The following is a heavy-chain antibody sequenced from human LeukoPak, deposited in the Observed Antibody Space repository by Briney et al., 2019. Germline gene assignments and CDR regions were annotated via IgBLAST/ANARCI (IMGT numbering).Heavy chain of an antibody. D-gene: IGHD3-10*01. Sequence: SETLSLTCTVSGDSISSGSYCWGWIRQPPGKGLEWIGSMHYRGSTYYNPSLKSRVTISIDTSKNQFSLKLSSVTAADTAVYYCARVTTSATKYYYGSGSYYKTYFDYWGQGTLVTVSS. V-gene: IGHV4-39*01. CDR3: ARVTTSATKYYYGSGSYYKTYFDY. J-gene: IGHJ4*02. CDR1: GDSISSGSYC. CDR2: MHYRGST.